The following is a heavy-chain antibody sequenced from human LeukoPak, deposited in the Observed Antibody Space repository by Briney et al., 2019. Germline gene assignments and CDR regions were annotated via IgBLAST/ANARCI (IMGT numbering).Heavy chain of an antibody. CDR2: ISSSSSYI. J-gene: IGHJ4*02. D-gene: IGHD3-10*01. V-gene: IGHV3-21*01. Sequence: GGSLRLSCAASGFTFSSYSMNWVRQAPGKGLEWVSSISSSSSYIYYADSVKGRFTTSRDNAKNSLYLQMNSLRAEDTAVYYCARGLLWFGDQPVYWGQGTLVTVSS. CDR1: GFTFSSYS. CDR3: ARGLLWFGDQPVY.